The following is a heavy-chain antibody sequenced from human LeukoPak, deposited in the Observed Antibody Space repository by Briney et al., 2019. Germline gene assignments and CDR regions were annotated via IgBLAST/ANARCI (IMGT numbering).Heavy chain of an antibody. Sequence: SGPTLVKPTQTLTLTCTFSGFSLSTRGVGVGWIRQPPGKALECLAIIYWDDDNRYSPSLKSRLTITKGTSKNQVVLRMTNMDPVDTATYYCAHTGDRAAAYRGYFDSWGQGTRVTVSS. CDR1: GFSLSTRGVG. CDR3: AHTGDRAAAYRGYFDS. CDR2: IYWDDDN. V-gene: IGHV2-5*02. D-gene: IGHD6-25*01. J-gene: IGHJ4*02.